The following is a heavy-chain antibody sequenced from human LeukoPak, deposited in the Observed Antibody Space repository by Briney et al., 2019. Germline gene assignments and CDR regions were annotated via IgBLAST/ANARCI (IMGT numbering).Heavy chain of an antibody. CDR3: ARDKGAVAGTAIFDY. CDR1: GFTFSIYS. D-gene: IGHD6-19*01. J-gene: IGHJ4*02. V-gene: IGHV3-21*01. CDR2: ISSSSSYI. Sequence: PGGSLRLSCAASGFTFSIYSMNWVRQAPGKGLEWVSGISSSSSYIFYADSVKGRFTISRDNAKNSLYLQMNSLRAEDTAVYYCARDKGAVAGTAIFDYWGQGTLVTVSS.